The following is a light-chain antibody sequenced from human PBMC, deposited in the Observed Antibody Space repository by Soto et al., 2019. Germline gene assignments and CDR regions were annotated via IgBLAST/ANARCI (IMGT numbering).Light chain of an antibody. V-gene: IGKV1-5*03. CDR3: QHYNSYSEA. J-gene: IGKJ1*01. Sequence: DIQLTQSPSTLSVSVGDRVTITCRASLTVSSWLAWYQQKPGKAPKLLIYRASTLKSGIPPRFSGSGSGTEFTLTISSLQPDDFAAYYCQHYNSYSEAFGQGTKVDIK. CDR1: LTVSSW. CDR2: RAS.